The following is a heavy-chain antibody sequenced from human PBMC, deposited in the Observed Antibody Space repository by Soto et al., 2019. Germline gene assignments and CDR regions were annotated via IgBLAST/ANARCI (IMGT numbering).Heavy chain of an antibody. Sequence: QITLKESGPTVVKPTETLTLTCTFSGFSLTTSGVGVGWVRQSPGKAPEWLALIYWDDDKRYSTSLKSRLTITNDPSNNQVVLTMANVDPADTATYYCAHRVLRTVFGLVTTTAIYFDFWGQGTPVVVSS. CDR2: IYWDDDK. CDR3: AHRVLRTVFGLVTTTAIYFDF. V-gene: IGHV2-5*02. J-gene: IGHJ4*02. D-gene: IGHD3-3*01. CDR1: GFSLTTSGVG.